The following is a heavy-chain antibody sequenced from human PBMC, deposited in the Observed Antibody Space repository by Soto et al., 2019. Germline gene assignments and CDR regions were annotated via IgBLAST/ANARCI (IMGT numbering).Heavy chain of an antibody. V-gene: IGHV3-48*03. CDR3: AREPAPADYVVGFDY. D-gene: IGHD4-17*01. J-gene: IGHJ4*02. CDR1: GFTFSSYE. Sequence: PGGSLRLSCAASGFTFSSYEMNWVRQAPGKGLEWVSYISSSGSTIYYADSVKGRFTISRDNAKNSLYLQMNSLRAEDTAVYYCAREPAPADYVVGFDYWGQGTLVTVSS. CDR2: ISSSGSTI.